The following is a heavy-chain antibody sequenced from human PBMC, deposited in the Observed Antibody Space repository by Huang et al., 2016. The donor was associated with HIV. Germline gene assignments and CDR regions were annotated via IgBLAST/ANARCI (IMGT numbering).Heavy chain of an antibody. Sequence: QLHLQQSGPGLVRPSETLSLICTVSGGPITSSNHYWGWIRQTPGKGLEWIGNFYYSGDAYYTPSLKSRVSISIDTSKSQFSLRLSSVIATDTAVYYCASGEYGKNAYDIWGQGTVVTVSA. J-gene: IGHJ3*02. CDR2: FYYSGDA. D-gene: IGHD2-2*01. V-gene: IGHV4-39*01. CDR3: ASGEYGKNAYDI. CDR1: GGPITSSNHY.